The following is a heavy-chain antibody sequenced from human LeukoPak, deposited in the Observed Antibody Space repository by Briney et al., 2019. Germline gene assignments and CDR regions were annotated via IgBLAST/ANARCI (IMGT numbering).Heavy chain of an antibody. D-gene: IGHD3-3*01. J-gene: IGHJ4*02. CDR1: GYTFTSYY. CDR3: AIETFFDYWAVVFEPHFDH. CDR2: INPNSGAT. Sequence: ASVKVSCKASGYTFTSYYMHWVRQAPGQGLEWMGIINPNSGATNYTQKFWGRVTMTRDTSINTAYMELSRLTSDDTAVFYCAIETFFDYWAVVFEPHFDHWGQGTLITVS. V-gene: IGHV1-2*02.